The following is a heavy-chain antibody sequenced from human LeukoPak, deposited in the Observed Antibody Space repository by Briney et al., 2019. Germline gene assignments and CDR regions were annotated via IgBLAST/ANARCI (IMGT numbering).Heavy chain of an antibody. CDR2: IRGKRYPGTT. CDR1: GFIFGDDA. CDR3: SRGRDYHSAGYYHDS. Sequence: GGSLRFSCAASGFIFGDDAMSWVRQAPGKGLEWVGLIRGKRYPGTTEYAASVEGRFTISRDDYKSVAYLQMTSLEVEDTGMYYCSRGRDYHSAGYYHDSWGQGTLVTVSS. J-gene: IGHJ5*01. V-gene: IGHV3-49*04. D-gene: IGHD3-22*01.